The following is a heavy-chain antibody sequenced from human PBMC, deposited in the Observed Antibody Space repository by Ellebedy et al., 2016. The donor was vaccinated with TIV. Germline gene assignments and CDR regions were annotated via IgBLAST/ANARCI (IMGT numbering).Heavy chain of an antibody. Sequence: GSLRLSXAVYGGSFSGYYWGWIRQPPGKGLEWIGSIYHSGSTYYNPSLKSRVTISVDTSKNQFSLKMSSMTAADTAVYYCARDGGLYYFDYWGQGTLVTVSS. J-gene: IGHJ4*02. CDR2: IYHSGST. CDR3: ARDGGLYYFDY. D-gene: IGHD3-16*01. V-gene: IGHV4-38-2*02. CDR1: GGSFSGYY.